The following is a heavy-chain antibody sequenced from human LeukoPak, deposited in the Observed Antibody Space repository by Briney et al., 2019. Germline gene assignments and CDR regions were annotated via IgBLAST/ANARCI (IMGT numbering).Heavy chain of an antibody. CDR3: AAASLLWDPGE. CDR2: IVVGSGNT. Sequence: SVKVSCKASGFTFTSSAVQWVRQARGQRLEWIGWIVVGSGNTNYAQKFQERVTITRDMSASTAYMEVSSLRSEDTAVYYCAAASLLWDPGEWGQGTLVTVSS. V-gene: IGHV1-58*01. J-gene: IGHJ4*02. D-gene: IGHD3-10*01. CDR1: GFTFTSSA.